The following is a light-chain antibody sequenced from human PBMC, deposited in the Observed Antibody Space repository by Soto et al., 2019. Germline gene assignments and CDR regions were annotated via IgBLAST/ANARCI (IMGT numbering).Light chain of an antibody. CDR2: DVS. CDR1: SSDVGAYQY. V-gene: IGLV2-14*03. J-gene: IGLJ1*01. CDR3: SSYTSSSSYV. Sequence: QSVLTQPASLSGSPWQSITISCTGTSSDVGAYQYVSWYQQHPGKAPKLMIYDVSNRPSGVSNRFSGSKSGNTASLTISGLQAEDEADYYCSSYTSSSSYVFGTGTKVTVL.